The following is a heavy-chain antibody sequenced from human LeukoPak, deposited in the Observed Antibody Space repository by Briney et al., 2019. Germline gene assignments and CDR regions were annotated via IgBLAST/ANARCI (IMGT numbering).Heavy chain of an antibody. CDR1: GFTFSSYE. V-gene: IGHV3-21*01. CDR3: ARDDYGGNDYFDY. D-gene: IGHD4-23*01. J-gene: IGHJ4*02. Sequence: KSGGSLRLSCAASGFTFSSYEMNWVRQAPGKGLEWVSSISGSSDYIYYAASVKGRFTISRDNAKNSLYLQMNSLRAEDTAVYYCARDDYGGNDYFDYWGQGTLVTVSS. CDR2: ISGSSDYI.